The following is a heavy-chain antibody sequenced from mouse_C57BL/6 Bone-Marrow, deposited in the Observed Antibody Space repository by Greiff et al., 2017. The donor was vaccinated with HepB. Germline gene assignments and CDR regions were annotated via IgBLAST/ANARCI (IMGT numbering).Heavy chain of an antibody. CDR3: AREDSTIVTYYFDY. Sequence: EVQLQQSGPELVKPGASVKISCKASGYTFTDYYMNWVKQSHGKSLEWIGDINPNNGGTSYNQKFKGKATLTVDKSSSTAYMELRSLTSEDSAVYYCAREDSTIVTYYFDYWGQGTTLTVSS. D-gene: IGHD2-5*01. CDR2: INPNNGGT. CDR1: GYTFTDYY. V-gene: IGHV1-26*01. J-gene: IGHJ2*01.